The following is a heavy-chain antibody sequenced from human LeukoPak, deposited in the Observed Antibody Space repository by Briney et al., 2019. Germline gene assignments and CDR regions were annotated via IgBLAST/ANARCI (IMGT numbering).Heavy chain of an antibody. J-gene: IGHJ4*02. CDR1: GFTFSSSA. CDR3: AKFSPYGGKSF. D-gene: IGHD4-23*01. V-gene: IGHV3-23*01. CDR2: ISGNGHNT. Sequence: GGSLRLSCAASGFTFSSSAMSWVRQPPGKGLEWVSAISGNGHNTYYAGSVRGRFTISRDNSKNTLYLQMNSLRAEDAAVYYCAKFSPYGGKSFWGQGTLVTVSS.